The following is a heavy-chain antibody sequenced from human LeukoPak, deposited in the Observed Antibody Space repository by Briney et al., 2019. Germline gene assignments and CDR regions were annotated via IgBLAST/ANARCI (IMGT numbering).Heavy chain of an antibody. J-gene: IGHJ5*02. CDR2: IYYSGST. Sequence: ASETLSLTCTVSGGSISSYYWSWIRQPPGKGLEWIGNIYYSGSTNYNPSLKSRVTISVDTSKNQFSLKLSSVTAADTAVYFCARTYYDFWSGNAVSTWFDPWGQGTLVTVSS. CDR1: GGSISSYY. CDR3: ARTYYDFWSGNAVSTWFDP. D-gene: IGHD3-3*01. V-gene: IGHV4-59*01.